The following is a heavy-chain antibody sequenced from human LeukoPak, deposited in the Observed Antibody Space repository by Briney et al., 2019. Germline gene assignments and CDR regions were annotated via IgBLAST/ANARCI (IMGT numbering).Heavy chain of an antibody. V-gene: IGHV1-2*04. D-gene: IGHD5-18*01. CDR1: GYTFTGYY. CDR3: ARSLRGEYSYDFDY. Sequence: GASVKVSCTASGYTFTGYYMHWVRQAPGQGLEWMGWINPNSGGTNYAQKFQGWVTMTRDTSISTAYMELSRLRSDDTAVYYCARSLRGEYSYDFDYWGQGTLVTVSS. J-gene: IGHJ4*02. CDR2: INPNSGGT.